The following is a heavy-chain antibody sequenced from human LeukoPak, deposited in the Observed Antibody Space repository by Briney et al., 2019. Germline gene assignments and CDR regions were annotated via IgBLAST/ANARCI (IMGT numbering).Heavy chain of an antibody. V-gene: IGHV4-59*11. CDR1: GGSISSHY. CDR3: ARELNLGGGEAGAFDI. D-gene: IGHD3-10*01. J-gene: IGHJ3*02. Sequence: PAETLSLTCTVSGGSISSHYWSWIRQPPGKGLEWIGYIYYSGSTNYNPSLKSRVTISVDTSKNQFSLKLSAVTAADTAVYYCARELNLGGGEAGAFDIWGQGTMVTVSS. CDR2: IYYSGST.